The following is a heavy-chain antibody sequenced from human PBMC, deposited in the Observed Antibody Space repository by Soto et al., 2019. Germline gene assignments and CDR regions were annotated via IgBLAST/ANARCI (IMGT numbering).Heavy chain of an antibody. Sequence: SETLSLTCTVSGGSISSYYWSWIRQPPGKGLEWIGYIYYSGSTNYNPSLKSRVTISVDTSKNQFSLKLSSVTAADTAVYYCERVASGGDIDYWGQGTLVTVSS. V-gene: IGHV4-59*01. D-gene: IGHD6-19*01. CDR2: IYYSGST. CDR3: ERVASGGDIDY. CDR1: GGSISSYY. J-gene: IGHJ4*02.